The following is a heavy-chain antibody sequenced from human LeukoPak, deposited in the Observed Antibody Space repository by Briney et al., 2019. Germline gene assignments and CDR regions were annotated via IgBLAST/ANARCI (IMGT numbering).Heavy chain of an antibody. CDR3: ARCDPYPKNPADY. CDR2: IYYNGST. CDR1: GGSISSITYY. D-gene: IGHD2-2*01. J-gene: IGHJ4*02. V-gene: IGHV4-39*01. Sequence: PSETLSLTCTVSGGSISSITYYWAWIRQPPGKGLEWIGSIYYNGSTYYKSSLKSRVTISVDTSKNQFSLKVTSVTAADTAVYYCARCDPYPKNPADYWGQGTLVTVSS.